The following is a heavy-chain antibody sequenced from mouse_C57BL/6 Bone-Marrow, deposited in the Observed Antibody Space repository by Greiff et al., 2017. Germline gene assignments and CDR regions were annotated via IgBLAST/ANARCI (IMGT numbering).Heavy chain of an antibody. CDR2: IDPETGGT. V-gene: IGHV1-15*01. J-gene: IGHJ4*01. CDR3: TREEKTYDVGTMDY. CDR1: GYTFTDYE. Sequence: QVQLQQSGAELVRPGASVTLSCKASGYTFTDYEMHWVKQTPVHGLEWIGAIDPETGGTASNQKFTGKAILTADKSSSTAYMELRSLTSEDSAVYYCTREEKTYDVGTMDYWGQGTSVTVSS. D-gene: IGHD2-3*01.